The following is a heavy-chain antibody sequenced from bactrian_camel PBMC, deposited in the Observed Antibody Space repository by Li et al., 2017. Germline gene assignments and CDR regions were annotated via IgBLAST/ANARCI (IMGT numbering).Heavy chain of an antibody. CDR1: GVTYRTYF. Sequence: QLVESGGGSVQVGGSLRLSCAATGVTYRTYFTAWSRQAPGKEREGVAVIHSEGHYTRYADSVKGRFTISRDNAENTANLQMNSLKSENTALYYCAADVSGDGAWYKYWGQGTQVTVS. CDR3: AADVSGDGAWYKY. J-gene: IGHJ4*01. V-gene: IGHV3S6*01. CDR2: IHSEGHYT. D-gene: IGHD3*01.